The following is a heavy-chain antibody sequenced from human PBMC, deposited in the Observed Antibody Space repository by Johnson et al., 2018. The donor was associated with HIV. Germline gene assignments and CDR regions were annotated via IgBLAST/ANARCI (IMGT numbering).Heavy chain of an antibody. CDR2: ISSSGSTI. Sequence: QEQLVESGGGVVQPGRSLRLSCAASGFTFSDYYMSWIRQAPGKGLEWVSYISSSGSTIYYADSVKGRFTISRDNAKNSLYLQMNSLRAEDTAVYYCARDRLWFGESDAFDIWGQGTMVTVSS. CDR3: ARDRLWFGESDAFDI. V-gene: IGHV3-11*04. CDR1: GFTFSDYY. D-gene: IGHD3-10*01. J-gene: IGHJ3*02.